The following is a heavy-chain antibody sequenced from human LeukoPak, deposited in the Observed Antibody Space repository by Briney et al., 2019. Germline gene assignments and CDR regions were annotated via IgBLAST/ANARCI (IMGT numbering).Heavy chain of an antibody. V-gene: IGHV4-59*02. CDR1: GASVSSSH. Sequence: SETLSLTCSVSGASVSSSHWNWIRQSPGKGLEWIANVDYNGSTKYNPSLRGRGTMSLDTSKNQFHLKLESVTAADTARYFCARGFYDPFDRWGKGTLVTVSS. J-gene: IGHJ5*02. CDR2: VDYNGST. D-gene: IGHD2/OR15-2a*01. CDR3: ARGFYDPFDR.